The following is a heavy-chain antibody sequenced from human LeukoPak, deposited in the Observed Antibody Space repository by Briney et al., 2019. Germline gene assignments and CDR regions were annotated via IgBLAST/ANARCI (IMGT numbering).Heavy chain of an antibody. Sequence: PSETLSLTCTVSGGSISSSSYYWGWIRQPPGKGLEWIGSIYYSGSTYYNPSLKSRVTISVDTSKNQFFLKLSSVTAADTAVYYCATGFRGYSEYGYWSQGTLVTVSS. D-gene: IGHD5-18*01. CDR3: ATGFRGYSEYGY. V-gene: IGHV4-39*01. J-gene: IGHJ4*02. CDR1: GGSISSSSYY. CDR2: IYYSGST.